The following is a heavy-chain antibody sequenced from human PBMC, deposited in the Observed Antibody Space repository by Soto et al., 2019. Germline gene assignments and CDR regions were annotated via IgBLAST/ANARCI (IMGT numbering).Heavy chain of an antibody. CDR3: ARLRGPGRWLQSTNYYYYGMDV. D-gene: IGHD5-12*01. V-gene: IGHV4-59*01. J-gene: IGHJ6*02. CDR1: GGSLSSYY. CDR2: IYYSGRT. Sequence: SETLSLTCTVSGGSLSSYYWSWIRLPPGKGLEWIGYIYYSGRTNYNPTLKSRLTISVDTSKNQFSLKLSSVTAADTAVYYCARLRGPGRWLQSTNYYYYGMDVWGQGTTVTVSS.